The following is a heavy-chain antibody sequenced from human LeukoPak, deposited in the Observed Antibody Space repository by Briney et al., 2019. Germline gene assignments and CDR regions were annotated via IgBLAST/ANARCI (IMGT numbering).Heavy chain of an antibody. CDR2: IHYAGNT. J-gene: IGHJ5*02. CDR3: ARGLGSYSSSRPAWFDP. V-gene: IGHV4-39*07. CDR1: GGSISGSSYY. D-gene: IGHD6-13*01. Sequence: SETLSLTCTVSGGSISGSSYYWGWIRQPPGKGLEWIGSIHYAGNTYYNPSLKSRVTISVDTSKNQFSLKLSSVTAADTAVYYCARGLGSYSSSRPAWFDPWGQGTLVTVSS.